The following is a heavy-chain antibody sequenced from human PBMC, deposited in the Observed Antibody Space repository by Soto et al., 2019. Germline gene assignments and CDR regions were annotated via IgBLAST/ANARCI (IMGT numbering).Heavy chain of an antibody. D-gene: IGHD4-17*01. CDR3: ARESRLPKDYVAYYYYMDV. Sequence: PGGSLRLSCAASGFTFSDYYMSWIRQAPGKGLEWVSYISSSGSTIYYADSVKGRFTISRDNAKNSLYLQMNSLRAEDTAVYYCARESRLPKDYVAYYYYMDVWGKGTTVTVSS. J-gene: IGHJ6*03. CDR2: ISSSGSTI. V-gene: IGHV3-11*01. CDR1: GFTFSDYY.